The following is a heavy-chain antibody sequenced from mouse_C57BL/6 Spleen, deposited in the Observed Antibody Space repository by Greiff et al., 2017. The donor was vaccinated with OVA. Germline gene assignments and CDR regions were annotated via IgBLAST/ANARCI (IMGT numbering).Heavy chain of an antibody. J-gene: IGHJ1*03. CDR1: GYSITSGYY. V-gene: IGHV3-6*01. Sequence: EVKLVESGPGLVKPSQSLSLTCSVTGYSITSGYYWNWIRQFPGNKLEWMGYISYDGSNNYNPSLKNRISITRDTSKNQFFLKLNSVTTEDTATYYCARGGAGALDVWGTGTTVTVSS. CDR2: ISYDGSN. CDR3: ARGGAGALDV. D-gene: IGHD3-3*01.